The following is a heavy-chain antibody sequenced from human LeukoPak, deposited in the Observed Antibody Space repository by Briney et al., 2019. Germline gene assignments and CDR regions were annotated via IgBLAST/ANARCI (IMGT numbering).Heavy chain of an antibody. CDR3: AKDGSGYYFHC. Sequence: PGGSLRLSCAASGFTFCGYWMSWVRQAPGKGLEWVANIKQDGSEKYYVDSVKGRFTISRDNARNSLYLQMNSLRAEDTAVYYCAKDGSGYYFHCRGQGTLVTVSS. D-gene: IGHD3-22*01. CDR1: GFTFCGYW. J-gene: IGHJ4*02. V-gene: IGHV3-7*03. CDR2: IKQDGSEK.